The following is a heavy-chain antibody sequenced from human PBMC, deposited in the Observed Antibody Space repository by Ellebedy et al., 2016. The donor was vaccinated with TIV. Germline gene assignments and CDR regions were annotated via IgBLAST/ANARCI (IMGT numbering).Heavy chain of an antibody. CDR1: GGSFSGYY. CDR3: ARGPQYSSAWYDRRAGFDY. D-gene: IGHD6-13*01. J-gene: IGHJ4*02. Sequence: MPGGSLRLSCAVYGGSFSGYYWTWIRQPPGKGLEWIGEISHSGNTNYNPSLESRFIVSVDTSKSQFSLKLRSVTAADTALYYCARGPQYSSAWYDRRAGFDYWGQGTLVTVAS. CDR2: ISHSGNT. V-gene: IGHV4-34*01.